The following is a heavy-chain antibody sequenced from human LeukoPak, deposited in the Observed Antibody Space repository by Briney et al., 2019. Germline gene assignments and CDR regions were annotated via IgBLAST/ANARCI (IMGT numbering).Heavy chain of an antibody. CDR1: GYSISSGYY. D-gene: IGHD3-3*01. CDR2: IYHSGST. Sequence: SETLSLTCTVSGYSISSGYYWGWIRQPPGKGLEWIGSIYHSGSTYYNPSLKSRVTISVDTSKNQFSLKLSSVTAADTAVYYCAREESGSRDYYYYYYMDVWGKGTTVTISS. V-gene: IGHV4-38-2*02. J-gene: IGHJ6*03. CDR3: AREESGSRDYYYYYYMDV.